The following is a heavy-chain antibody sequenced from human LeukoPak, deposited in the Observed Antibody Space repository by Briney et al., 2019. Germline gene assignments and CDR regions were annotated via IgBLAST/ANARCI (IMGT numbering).Heavy chain of an antibody. D-gene: IGHD4-17*01. CDR3: TTEDYGDYFFDY. V-gene: IGHV3-15*01. Sequence: GGSRRLSCATSGFTFSSYGMHWVRQAPGKGLEWVGRIKSKTDGGTTDYAAPVKGRFTISRDDSKNTLYLQMNSLKTEDTAVYYCTTEDYGDYFFDYWGQGTLVTVSS. J-gene: IGHJ4*02. CDR1: GFTFSSYG. CDR2: IKSKTDGGTT.